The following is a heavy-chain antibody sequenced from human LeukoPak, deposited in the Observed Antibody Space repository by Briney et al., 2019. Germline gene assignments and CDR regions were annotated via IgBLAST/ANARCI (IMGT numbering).Heavy chain of an antibody. CDR1: GFTFSSYS. D-gene: IGHD6-25*01. CDR3: ARAAATYYYYYYMDV. CDR2: ISSSSSYI. J-gene: IGHJ6*03. Sequence: GGSLRLSCAASGFTFSSYSMNWVRQAPGKGLEWVSSISSSSSYIYYADSVKGRLTISRDNAKNSLYLQMNSLRAEDTAVYYCARAAATYYYYYYMDVWGKGTTVTISS. V-gene: IGHV3-21*01.